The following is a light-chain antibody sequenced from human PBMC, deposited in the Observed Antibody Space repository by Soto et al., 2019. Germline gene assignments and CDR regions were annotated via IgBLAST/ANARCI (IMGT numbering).Light chain of an antibody. CDR1: SSNIGAGYD. V-gene: IGLV1-40*01. CDR2: GNS. J-gene: IGLJ3*02. Sequence: QPVLTQPPSVSGAPGQRVTISCTGSSSNIGAGYDVHWYQQLPGTAPKLLIYGNSNRPSGVPDRFSGSKSGTSASLAITGLQAEDEADYYCQSYDNSLGGSVFGGGTKLTVL. CDR3: QSYDNSLGGSV.